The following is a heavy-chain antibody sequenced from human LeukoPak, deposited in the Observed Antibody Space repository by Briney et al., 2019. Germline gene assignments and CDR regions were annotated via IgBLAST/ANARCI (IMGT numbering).Heavy chain of an antibody. CDR2: VRYDDTQK. CDR1: GFTFKNYG. CDR3: AREGFDP. Sequence: GGSLRLSCAASGFTFKNYGMHWVRQPPGKGLEWVAYVRYDDTQKDYAKSVKGRFTISRDNSKSTVYLQMNSLRTEDTAVYYCAREGFDPWGQGTVVTVSS. V-gene: IGHV3-30*02. J-gene: IGHJ5*02.